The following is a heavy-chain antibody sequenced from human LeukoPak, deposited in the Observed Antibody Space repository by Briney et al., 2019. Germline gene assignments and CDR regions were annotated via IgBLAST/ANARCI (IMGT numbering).Heavy chain of an antibody. Sequence: SETLSLTCTVSGGSISSSTYHWGWLRQPPRTGLEWIGSIYYSGSTYYNPSLKSRVTISVDTSKNQFSLKLSSVTAADTAVYYCARETSVVVTATYAFDIWGQGTMVTVSS. CDR2: IYYSGST. CDR3: ARETSVVVTATYAFDI. V-gene: IGHV4-39*07. J-gene: IGHJ3*02. CDR1: GGSISSSTYH. D-gene: IGHD2-21*02.